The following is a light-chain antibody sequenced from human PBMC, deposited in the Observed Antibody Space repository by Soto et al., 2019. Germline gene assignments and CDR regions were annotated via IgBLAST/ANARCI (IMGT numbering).Light chain of an antibody. J-gene: IGKJ2*01. Sequence: IVMTQSPATLSVSPGDRVTLSCRASQSVSSDLAWYQQRPGQAPRLLIYGASTRATGIPAGFSGTGSGTEFTLTISSLQSEDFAIYYCQQYNNWPPYTFGQGTKLEIK. V-gene: IGKV3-15*01. CDR3: QQYNNWPPYT. CDR2: GAS. CDR1: QSVSSD.